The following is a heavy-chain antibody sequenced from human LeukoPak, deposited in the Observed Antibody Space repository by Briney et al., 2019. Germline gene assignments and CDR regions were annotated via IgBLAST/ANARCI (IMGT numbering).Heavy chain of an antibody. V-gene: IGHV4-39*07. CDR1: GGSISSSSYY. D-gene: IGHD3-3*01. CDR3: ASSPSTYYDFWTN. CDR2: ICYSGST. J-gene: IGHJ4*02. Sequence: SETLSLTCTVSGGSISSSSYYWGWIRQPPGKGLEWIGSICYSGSTYYNPSLKSRVTISVDTSKNQFSLKLSSVTAADTAVYYCASSPSTYYDFWTNWGQGTLVTVSS.